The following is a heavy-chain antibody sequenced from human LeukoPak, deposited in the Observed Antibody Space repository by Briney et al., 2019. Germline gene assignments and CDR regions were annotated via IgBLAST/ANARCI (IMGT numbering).Heavy chain of an antibody. CDR1: GFTFSSYG. Sequence: PGGSLRLSCAASGFTFSSYGMHWVRQAPGKGLEWVAVISYDGSKKYYADSVKGRFTISRDNSKNTLYLQLNSLRAEDTAVYYCAKNLGRNKMGGQDYWGQGTLVTVSS. J-gene: IGHJ4*02. CDR2: ISYDGSKK. CDR3: AKNLGRNKMGGQDY. D-gene: IGHD2/OR15-2a*01. V-gene: IGHV3-30*18.